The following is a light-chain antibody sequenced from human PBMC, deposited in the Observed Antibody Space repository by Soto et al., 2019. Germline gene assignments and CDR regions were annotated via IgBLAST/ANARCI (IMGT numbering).Light chain of an antibody. CDR1: QSVLYSSNNKNY. J-gene: IGKJ1*01. CDR2: WAS. CDR3: QQYYRPWT. Sequence: DIVMTQSPDSLAVSLGERATINCKSSQSVLYSSNNKNYLAWYQQKPGQPPKLLIYWASTRESGVPDRFSGSESGTDVTLNISSLQAEDVAVYYCQQYYRPWTFGQGTKVEIK. V-gene: IGKV4-1*01.